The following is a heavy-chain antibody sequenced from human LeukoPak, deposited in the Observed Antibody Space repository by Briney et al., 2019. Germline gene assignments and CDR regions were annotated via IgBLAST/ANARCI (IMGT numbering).Heavy chain of an antibody. D-gene: IGHD5-12*01. Sequence: GGSLRLSCAVSGITVSKYWMHWVRQAPGKGLEWVANIKQDGSEKYYVDSVKGRYTISRDNAKNSLYLQMNSLRVEDTAVYYCARRRGSHSFDIWGQGTMVTVSS. V-gene: IGHV3-7*01. J-gene: IGHJ3*02. CDR1: GITVSKYW. CDR3: ARRRGSHSFDI. CDR2: IKQDGSEK.